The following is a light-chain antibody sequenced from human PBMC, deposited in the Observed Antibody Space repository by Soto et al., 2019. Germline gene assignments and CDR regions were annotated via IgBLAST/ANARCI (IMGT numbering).Light chain of an antibody. V-gene: IGKV4-1*01. CDR1: QSVLYSSNNKNY. J-gene: IGKJ2*01. CDR2: WAS. CDR3: QQYYSTSMYT. Sequence: DIVMTQSPDSLAVSLGERATINCKSSQSVLYSSNNKNYLAWYQQKPGQPPKLLIYWASTRESGVPDRFIGSGSGTDFTLTISSLQAEDVAVYYCQQYYSTSMYTFGQGTKLEIK.